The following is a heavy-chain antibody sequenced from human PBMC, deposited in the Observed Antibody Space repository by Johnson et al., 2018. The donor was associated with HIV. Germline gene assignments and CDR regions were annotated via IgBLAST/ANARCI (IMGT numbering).Heavy chain of an antibody. CDR3: ARAFDPRAFDI. CDR2: IYSDGST. D-gene: IGHD2/OR15-2a*01. J-gene: IGHJ3*02. V-gene: IGHV3-66*02. Sequence: VQLVESGGGLVQPGGSLRLSCAASGFTVSRNYMSWVRQAPGKGLEWVSVIYSDGSTYYADSVKGRFTISRDTSKNTLYLQMNSLRAEDTAVYYCARAFDPRAFDIWGQGTTVTVSS. CDR1: GFTVSRNY.